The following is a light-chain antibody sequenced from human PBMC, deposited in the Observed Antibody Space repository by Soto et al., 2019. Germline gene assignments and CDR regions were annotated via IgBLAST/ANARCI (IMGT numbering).Light chain of an antibody. CDR3: CSYAGSYTWV. Sequence: QSALTQPRSVSGSPGQSVTISCTGTSSDVGNYNYVSWYQQHPGKAPKLMIYDVSKRPSGVPDHFSGSKSGNTASLTISGLQAEDEADYYCCSYAGSYTWVFGGVTKLTVL. V-gene: IGLV2-11*01. CDR2: DVS. J-gene: IGLJ3*02. CDR1: SSDVGNYNY.